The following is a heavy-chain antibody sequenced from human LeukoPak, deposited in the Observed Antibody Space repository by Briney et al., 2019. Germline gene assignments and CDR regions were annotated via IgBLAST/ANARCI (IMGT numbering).Heavy chain of an antibody. CDR1: GFIFRNYA. J-gene: IGHJ4*02. CDR2: IGGGGVST. CDR3: ARTGVQRELPLDY. D-gene: IGHD1-26*01. V-gene: IGHV3-23*01. Sequence: GGSLRLSCAASGFIFRNYAMNWVRQAPGKGVEWVSAIGGGGVSTYYADSVKGRFTVSGDNSKNTLYLQMNSLRAEDTAVYYCARTGVQRELPLDYWGQGTLVTVSS.